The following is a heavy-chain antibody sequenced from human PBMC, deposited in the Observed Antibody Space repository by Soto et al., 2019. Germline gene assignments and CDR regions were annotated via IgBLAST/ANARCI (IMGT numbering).Heavy chain of an antibody. CDR1: GGSISSYY. Sequence: PSETLSLTCTVSGGSISSYYWSWIRQPPGKGLEWIGYIYYSGSTNYNPSLKSRVTISVDTSKNQFSLKLSSVTAADTTLYYFARLQLPPYYYYYYMDVWGKGTTVTVSS. CDR2: IYYSGST. V-gene: IGHV4-59*01. D-gene: IGHD1-1*01. J-gene: IGHJ6*03. CDR3: ARLQLPPYYYYYYMDV.